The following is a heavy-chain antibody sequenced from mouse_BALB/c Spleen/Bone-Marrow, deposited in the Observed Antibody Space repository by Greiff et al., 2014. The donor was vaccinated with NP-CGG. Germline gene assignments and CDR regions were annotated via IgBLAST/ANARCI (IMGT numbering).Heavy chain of an antibody. J-gene: IGHJ2*01. Sequence: VQLQQSGTALARPGAAVKMSCEASGYTFSNYWMHWVKQRPGQGLEWIGTIYPGNSDTTYNQKFKGKAKLTAVTSTSTAYMELSSLTNEDSAVYYCTTLARSDFDYWGRGTTLTVSS. V-gene: IGHV1-5*01. CDR2: IYPGNSDT. CDR3: TTLARSDFDY. D-gene: IGHD3-1*01. CDR1: GYTFSNYW.